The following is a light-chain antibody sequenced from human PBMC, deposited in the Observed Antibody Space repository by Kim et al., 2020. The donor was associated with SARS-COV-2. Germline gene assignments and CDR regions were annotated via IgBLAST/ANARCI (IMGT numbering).Light chain of an antibody. CDR1: QSVSGAY. J-gene: IGKJ1*01. Sequence: EIVLTQSPGSLSLSPGERASLSCRASQSVSGAYLAWYRQKPGQTPRLLIYGTSTRATGISDRFSGSGFGTDFTLTISRLEPEDFAVFYCHQYGDSPTFGQGTKVDIK. CDR3: HQYGDSPT. CDR2: GTS. V-gene: IGKV3-20*01.